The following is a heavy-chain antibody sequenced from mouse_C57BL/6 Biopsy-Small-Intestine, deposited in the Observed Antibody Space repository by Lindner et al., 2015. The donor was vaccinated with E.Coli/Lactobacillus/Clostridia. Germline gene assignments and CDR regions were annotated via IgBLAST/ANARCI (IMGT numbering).Heavy chain of an antibody. D-gene: IGHD4-1*01. CDR1: GYAFSSSW. Sequence: VQLQESGPELVKPGASVKISCKASGYAFSSSWMNWVKQRPGKGLEWIGRIYPGDGDTNYNGKFKGKATLTADKSSSTAYMQLSSLTSEDSAVYFCARALGLGYFDYWGQGTTLTASS. V-gene: IGHV1-82*01. CDR3: ARALGLGYFDY. J-gene: IGHJ2*01. CDR2: IYPGDGDT.